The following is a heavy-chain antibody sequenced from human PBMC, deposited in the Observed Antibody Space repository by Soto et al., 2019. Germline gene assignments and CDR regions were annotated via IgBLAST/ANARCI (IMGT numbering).Heavy chain of an antibody. CDR2: IYSGGTT. CDR1: EFTVSSSY. Sequence: EVQLVESGGGLVQPGGSLRLSCAASEFTVSSSYMSWVRQAPGKGLEWVSVIYSGGTTYYADSVRGRFTISRDDSKNXXYLQMNSLRGDDTAVYYCARGGTTRPPDYYYGMDVWGQGTTVTVSS. CDR3: ARGGTTRPPDYYYGMDV. D-gene: IGHD4-17*01. J-gene: IGHJ6*02. V-gene: IGHV3-66*01.